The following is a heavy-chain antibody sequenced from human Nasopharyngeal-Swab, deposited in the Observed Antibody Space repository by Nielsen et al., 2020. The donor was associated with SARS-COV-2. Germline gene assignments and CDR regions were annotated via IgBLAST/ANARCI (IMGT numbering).Heavy chain of an antibody. V-gene: IGHV3-7*01. J-gene: IGHJ6*02. CDR2: IKQDGREK. CDR1: GFTFSSYW. Sequence: GGSLRLSCAASGFTFSSYWMSWVRQAPGKGLEWVAIIKQDGREKYYVDSVKGRFTISRDNAKNSLYLQMNSLRAEDTAVYYCARDGIAVAGTYYYYGMDVWGQGTTVTVSS. D-gene: IGHD6-19*01. CDR3: ARDGIAVAGTYYYYGMDV.